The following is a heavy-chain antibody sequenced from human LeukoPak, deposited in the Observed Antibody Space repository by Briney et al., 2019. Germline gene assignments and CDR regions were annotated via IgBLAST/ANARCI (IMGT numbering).Heavy chain of an antibody. CDR3: AREESGSFVVVPAAIHSMDV. Sequence: ASVKVSCKASGYTFTSYGISWVRQAPGQGLEWMGWIGAYNGNTNYAQKLQGRVTMTTDTSTSTAYMELRSLRSDDTAVYYCAREESGSFVVVPAAIHSMDVWGKGTTVTVSS. J-gene: IGHJ6*03. CDR1: GYTFTSYG. D-gene: IGHD2-2*02. CDR2: IGAYNGNT. V-gene: IGHV1-18*01.